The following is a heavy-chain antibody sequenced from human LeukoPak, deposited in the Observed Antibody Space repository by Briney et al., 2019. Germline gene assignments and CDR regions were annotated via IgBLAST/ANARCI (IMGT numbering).Heavy chain of an antibody. CDR1: GFIFSHYG. CDR3: AELGITMIGGA. CDR2: ISSSGSTI. V-gene: IGHV3-48*04. J-gene: IGHJ6*04. Sequence: GGSLRLSCAASGFIFSHYGMNWVRQAPGKGLEWVSYISSSGSTIYYADSVKGRFTISRDNAKNSLYLQMNSLRAEDTAVYYCAELGITMIGGAWGKGTTVTISS. D-gene: IGHD3-10*02.